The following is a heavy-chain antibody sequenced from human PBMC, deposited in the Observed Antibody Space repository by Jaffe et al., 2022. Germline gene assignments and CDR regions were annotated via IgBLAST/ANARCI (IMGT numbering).Heavy chain of an antibody. V-gene: IGHV3-30*02. CDR1: GFTFSSYG. D-gene: IGHD3-10*01. J-gene: IGHJ6*03. CDR3: AKDKGITMVRGRFSDAYYYMDV. Sequence: QVQLVESGGGVVQPGGSLRLSCAASGFTFSSYGMHWVRQAPGKGLEWVAFIRYDGSNKYYADSVKGRFTISRDNSKNTLYLQMNSLRAEDTAVYYCAKDKGITMVRGRFSDAYYYMDVWGKGTTVTVSS. CDR2: IRYDGSNK.